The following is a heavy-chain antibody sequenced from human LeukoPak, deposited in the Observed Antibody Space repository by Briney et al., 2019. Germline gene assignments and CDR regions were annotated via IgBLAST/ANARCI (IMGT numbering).Heavy chain of an antibody. D-gene: IGHD5-18*01. V-gene: IGHV3-9*01. Sequence: GGSLRLSCAASGFTFDDHAMHWVRQAPGKGLEWVSGISWNSGSIGYADSVKGRFTISRDNAKNSLYLQMNSLRAEDTALYYCAKDTAMVTGVLWFDPWGQGTLVTVSS. CDR1: GFTFDDHA. J-gene: IGHJ5*02. CDR3: AKDTAMVTGVLWFDP. CDR2: ISWNSGSI.